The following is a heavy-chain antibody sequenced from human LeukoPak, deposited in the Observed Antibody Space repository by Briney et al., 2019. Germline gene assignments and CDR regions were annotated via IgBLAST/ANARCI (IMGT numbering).Heavy chain of an antibody. Sequence: ASVKVSCKVSGYTLTELSMHWVRQAPGQGLEWMGIINPSGGSTSYAQKFQGRVTMTRDTSTSTVYMELSSLRSEDTAVYYCARDLDSGITMIVWGQGTLVTVSS. CDR3: ARDLDSGITMIV. V-gene: IGHV1-46*01. D-gene: IGHD3-22*01. CDR1: GYTLTELS. CDR2: INPSGGST. J-gene: IGHJ4*02.